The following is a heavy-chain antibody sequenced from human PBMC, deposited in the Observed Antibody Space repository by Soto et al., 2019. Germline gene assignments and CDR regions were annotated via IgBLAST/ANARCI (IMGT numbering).Heavy chain of an antibody. V-gene: IGHV3-7*03. CDR2: IKHDGSVQ. D-gene: IGHD4-4*01. CDR3: ARAPYSNAWYRFDL. J-gene: IGHJ4*02. Sequence: QLMESGGGLVQPGGSLRLSCEASGFTFSGYWMSWVRQAQGKGLEWVADIKHDGSVQYYVDSVKGRLTISRDNAKKQLYLQMNGLRAEDTALYYCARAPYSNAWYRFDLWGQGTLVTVSS. CDR1: GFTFSGYW.